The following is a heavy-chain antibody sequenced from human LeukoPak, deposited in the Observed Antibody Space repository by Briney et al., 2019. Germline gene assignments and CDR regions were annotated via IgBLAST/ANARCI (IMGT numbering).Heavy chain of an antibody. CDR3: ARDNPFYSSSWYVYYYGMDV. CDR2: ISTSGDST. J-gene: IGHJ6*02. CDR1: GFMFSTYW. V-gene: IGHV3-23*01. D-gene: IGHD6-13*01. Sequence: GSLRLSCAASGFMFSTYWMSWVRQAPGKGLEWDSCISTSGDSTYYVDSVEGRFTISRDNSKNALYLQMNSLRAEDTAVYYCARDNPFYSSSWYVYYYGMDVWGQGTTVTVSS.